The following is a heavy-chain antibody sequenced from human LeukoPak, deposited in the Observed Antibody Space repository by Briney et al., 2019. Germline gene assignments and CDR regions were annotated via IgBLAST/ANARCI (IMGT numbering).Heavy chain of an antibody. CDR1: GFNFSNVW. CDR2: IKSKTKRWTT. CDR3: TTDAQGVPGAIPYYYYGMDV. J-gene: IGHJ6*02. D-gene: IGHD2-2*01. V-gene: IGHV3-15*01. Sequence: GGSLRLSCAAPGFNFSNVWMSWVRQAPGKGLEWVGRIKSKTKRWTTDYAAPVKGRFTISRDDSKKTLYLQMNSLKTEDTAVYYCTTDAQGVPGAIPYYYYGMDVWGQGTTVTVSS.